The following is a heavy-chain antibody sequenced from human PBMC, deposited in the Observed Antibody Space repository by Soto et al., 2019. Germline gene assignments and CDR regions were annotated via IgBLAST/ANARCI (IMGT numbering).Heavy chain of an antibody. J-gene: IGHJ6*02. D-gene: IGHD1-1*01. V-gene: IGHV1-3*01. Sequence: QVQVVQSGAEVKKPGAAVKVSCKAAGYSFSTHAMHWGRQAPGQRLEWMGWINGGNGNTKYSQKFQDRVTITRDTSASIDYMELSSLRSEDTAVYYCARGKGMEENYYYYGMDVWGHGPTVTVSS. CDR3: ARGKGMEENYYYYGMDV. CDR2: INGGNGNT. CDR1: GYSFSTHA.